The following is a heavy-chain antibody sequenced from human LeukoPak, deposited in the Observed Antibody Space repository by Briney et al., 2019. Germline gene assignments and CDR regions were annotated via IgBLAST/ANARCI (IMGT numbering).Heavy chain of an antibody. V-gene: IGHV3-48*03. CDR3: ARVREFYCSSTSCYHYYYMDV. D-gene: IGHD2-2*01. Sequence: GGSLRLSCAASGFTFSSYEMNWVRQAPGKGLEWVSYISSSGSTIYYADSVKGRFTISRDNAKNSLYLQMNSLRAEDTAVYYCARVREFYCSSTSCYHYYYMDVWGKGTTVTVSS. CDR2: ISSSGSTI. J-gene: IGHJ6*03. CDR1: GFTFSSYE.